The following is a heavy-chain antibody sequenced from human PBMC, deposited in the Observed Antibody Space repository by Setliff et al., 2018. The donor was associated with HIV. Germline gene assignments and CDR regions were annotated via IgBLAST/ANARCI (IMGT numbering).Heavy chain of an antibody. Sequence: SVKVSCKASGGTFSNYGMSWVRQAPGQGLEWMGGIIPISGTANYAQKFQGRVTITTDESTSTAYMELSSLRSEDTAVYYCATDLSGSYWYYFDYWGQGTLVTVSS. V-gene: IGHV1-69*05. D-gene: IGHD1-26*01. J-gene: IGHJ4*02. CDR2: IIPISGTA. CDR3: ATDLSGSYWYYFDY. CDR1: GGTFSNYG.